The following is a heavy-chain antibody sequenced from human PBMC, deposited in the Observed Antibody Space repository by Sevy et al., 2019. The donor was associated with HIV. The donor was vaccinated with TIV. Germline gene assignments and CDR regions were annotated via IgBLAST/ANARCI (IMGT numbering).Heavy chain of an antibody. J-gene: IGHJ4*02. D-gene: IGHD4-17*01. V-gene: IGHV3-7*01. Sequence: GGSLRLSCAASGFTFSSYWMSWVRQAPGKGLERVANIKQDGSEKYYVDSVKGRFTISRDNAKNSLYLQMNSLRAEDTAVYYCARAGYGGSKVYYFDYWGQGTLVTVSS. CDR3: ARAGYGGSKVYYFDY. CDR2: IKQDGSEK. CDR1: GFTFSSYW.